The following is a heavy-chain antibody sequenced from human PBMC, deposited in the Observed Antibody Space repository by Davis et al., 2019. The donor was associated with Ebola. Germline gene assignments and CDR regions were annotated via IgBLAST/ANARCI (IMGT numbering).Heavy chain of an antibody. CDR2: ISGDGGST. V-gene: IGHV3-43*02. D-gene: IGHD2-2*01. Sequence: GGSLRLSCSASGFTFSSYAMHWVRQAPGKGLEWVSLISGDGGSTYYADSVKGRFTISRDNSKNSLYLQMNSLRTEDTALYYCAKVDYRDIVVVPAAIDYYGMDVWGQGTTVTVSS. CDR3: AKVDYRDIVVVPAAIDYYGMDV. CDR1: GFTFSSYA. J-gene: IGHJ6*02.